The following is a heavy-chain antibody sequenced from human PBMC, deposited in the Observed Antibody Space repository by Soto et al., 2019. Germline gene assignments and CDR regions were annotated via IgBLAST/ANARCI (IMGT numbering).Heavy chain of an antibody. V-gene: IGHV3-23*01. Sequence: EVQLLESGGGLVQPGGSLRLSCTASGFTFSSYAMGWVRQAPGKGLEWVSAISGSTLTIYYADSVKGRFTISRDTSKNTLYLQMNSLRVDDTAVYYCVKYLVRVAGADYWGQGTLVTVSS. D-gene: IGHD6-19*01. CDR2: ISGSTLTI. CDR1: GFTFSSYA. CDR3: VKYLVRVAGADY. J-gene: IGHJ4*02.